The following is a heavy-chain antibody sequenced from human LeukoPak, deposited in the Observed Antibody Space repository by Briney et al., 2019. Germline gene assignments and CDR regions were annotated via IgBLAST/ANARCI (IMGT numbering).Heavy chain of an antibody. J-gene: IGHJ5*02. V-gene: IGHV4-59*01. Sequence: SETLSLTCTVSGGSMNNYYWSWVRQAPGKGLEWIGYISDSGSTNYNPSLRSRVTISVDTSKNQFSLKLSSVTAADTALYYCARYDYGDCWFDPWGQGTLVTVSS. CDR1: GGSMNNYY. CDR2: ISDSGST. D-gene: IGHD4-17*01. CDR3: ARYDYGDCWFDP.